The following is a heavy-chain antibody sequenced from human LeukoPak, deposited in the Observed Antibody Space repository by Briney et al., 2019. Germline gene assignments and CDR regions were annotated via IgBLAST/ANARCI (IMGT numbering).Heavy chain of an antibody. D-gene: IGHD3-3*01. Sequence: GSSVKVSCKASGYTFNSYGICWVRQAPGQGLEWMGWISGYNGNTNSAQKLQGRVSMTTDTSTSTAYVELRSLRSDDTAVYYCARNRSPDFWSGDYRDAFDIWGQGTMLTVSS. J-gene: IGHJ3*02. CDR2: ISGYNGNT. CDR1: GYTFNSYG. CDR3: ARNRSPDFWSGDYRDAFDI. V-gene: IGHV1-18*01.